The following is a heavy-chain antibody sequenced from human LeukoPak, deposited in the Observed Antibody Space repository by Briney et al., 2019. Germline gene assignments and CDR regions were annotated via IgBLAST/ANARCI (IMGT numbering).Heavy chain of an antibody. CDR1: GGSISSYY. CDR2: IYYSGST. CDR3: ARFGPNSPFDY. V-gene: IGHV4-59*01. J-gene: IGHJ4*02. Sequence: SETLSLTCTVSGGSISSYYWSWIRQPPGKGLEWIGYIYYSGSTKYNPSLKSRVTISVDTSKKQFSLKLSSVTAADTAVYYCARFGPNSPFDYWGQGTLATVSS. D-gene: IGHD3-16*01.